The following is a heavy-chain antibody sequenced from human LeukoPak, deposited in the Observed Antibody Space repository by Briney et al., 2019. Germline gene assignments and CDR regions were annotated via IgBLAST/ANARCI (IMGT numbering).Heavy chain of an antibody. CDR3: ARAFRGAYDYDRYYFDY. CDR2: ISSSSSYI. D-gene: IGHD3-16*01. Sequence: GGSLRLSCAASGFTFSSYSMNWVRQAPGKGLEWVSSISSSSSYIYYADSVKGRFTISRDNAKNSLYLQMNSLRAEDTAVYYCARAFRGAYDYDRYYFDYWGQGTLVTVSS. J-gene: IGHJ4*02. CDR1: GFTFSSYS. V-gene: IGHV3-21*01.